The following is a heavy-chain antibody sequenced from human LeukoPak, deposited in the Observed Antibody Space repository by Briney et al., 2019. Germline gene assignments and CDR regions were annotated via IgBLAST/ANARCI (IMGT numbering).Heavy chain of an antibody. V-gene: IGHV3-23*01. Sequence: GGSLRLSCAASGFRFRSYAMSWVRQAPGKGLEWVSSFGGGDGSTYYADSVKGRFTISRDNSKNTLFLQMNSLRAEDTAVYFCAKGDAYCGGDCFPDWGQGTLVTVSS. J-gene: IGHJ4*02. CDR3: AKGDAYCGGDCFPD. CDR1: GFRFRSYA. D-gene: IGHD2-21*02. CDR2: FGGGDGST.